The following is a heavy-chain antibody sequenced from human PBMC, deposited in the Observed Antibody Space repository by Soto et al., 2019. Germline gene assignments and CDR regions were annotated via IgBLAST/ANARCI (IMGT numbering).Heavy chain of an antibody. CDR3: ARVSGSYYYGMDV. D-gene: IGHD1-26*01. CDR2: IYYSGST. V-gene: IGHV4-59*12. CDR1: GGSFSGYY. J-gene: IGHJ6*02. Sequence: PSETLSLTCAVYGGSFSGYYWSWIRQPPGKGLEWIGYIYYSGSTNYNPSLKSRVTISVDTSKNQFSLKLSSVTAADTAVYYCARVSGSYYYGMDVWGQGTTVTVSS.